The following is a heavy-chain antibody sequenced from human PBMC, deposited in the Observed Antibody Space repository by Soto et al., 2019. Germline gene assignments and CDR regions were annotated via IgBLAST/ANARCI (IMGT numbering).Heavy chain of an antibody. CDR3: AKSGSSGWYGWFDP. CDR1: GFSLRTSGVG. CDR2: IYWNDDK. Sequence: SGSTLVNPTQTLTPTCIFSGFSLRTSGVGGGCIPQPPGKALDWVGFIYWNDDKRYSPSLKSRLTITKDTSKNQVVLTMTNMDPVDTATYYCAKSGSSGWYGWFDPWGQGTLVTVSS. D-gene: IGHD6-19*01. V-gene: IGHV2-5*01. J-gene: IGHJ5*02.